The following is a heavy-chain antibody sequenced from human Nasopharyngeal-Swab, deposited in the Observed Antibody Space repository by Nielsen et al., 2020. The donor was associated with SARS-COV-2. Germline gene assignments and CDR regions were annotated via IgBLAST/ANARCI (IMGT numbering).Heavy chain of an antibody. D-gene: IGHD4-17*01. CDR3: ARGTVTTGFPVYYYMDV. CDR1: GWSFLVYY. CDR2: INHIGST. Sequence: SHPLSLTFAVYGWSFLVYYWSWIRQPPGNVLDWIGEINHIGSTNYNPSLKSRVTISVDTSKNQFSLKLSSVTAADTAVYYCARGTVTTGFPVYYYMDVRGKGTTVTVSS. V-gene: IGHV4-34*01. J-gene: IGHJ6*03.